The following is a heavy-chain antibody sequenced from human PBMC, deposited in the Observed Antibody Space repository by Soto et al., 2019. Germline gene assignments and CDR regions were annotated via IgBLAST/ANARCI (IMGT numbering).Heavy chain of an antibody. J-gene: IGHJ4*02. CDR3: AGAVAGTKFDY. V-gene: IGHV4-59*01. CDR2: IYYSGST. CDR1: GGSISSYY. D-gene: IGHD6-19*01. Sequence: NPSETLSLTCTVSGGSISSYYWSWIRQPPGKGLEWIGYIYYSGSTNYNPSLKSRVTISVDTSKNQFSLKLSSVTAADTAVYYCAGAVAGTKFDYWGQGTLVTVSS.